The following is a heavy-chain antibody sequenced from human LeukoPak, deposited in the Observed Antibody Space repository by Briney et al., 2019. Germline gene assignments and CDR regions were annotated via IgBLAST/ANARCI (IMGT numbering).Heavy chain of an antibody. CDR2: IYHSGST. Sequence: SETLSLTCTVSGYSISSGYYWGWIRQPPGKGLEWIGSIYHSGSTYYNPSLKSRVTISVDTSKNQFSLKLSSVTAADTAVYYCARGLVLSGGSWSQGTLVTVSS. CDR1: GYSISSGYY. J-gene: IGHJ4*02. CDR3: ARGLVLSGGS. D-gene: IGHD2-15*01. V-gene: IGHV4-38-2*02.